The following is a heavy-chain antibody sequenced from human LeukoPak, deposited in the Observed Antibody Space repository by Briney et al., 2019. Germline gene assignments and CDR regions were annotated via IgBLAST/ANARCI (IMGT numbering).Heavy chain of an antibody. D-gene: IGHD6-13*01. J-gene: IGHJ3*02. CDR2: TYYRSKWYN. Sequence: SQTLSLTCAISGDSVSSNSAAWNWIRQSPSRGLEWLGRTYYRSKWYNDYAVSVKSRITINPDTSKNQFSLQLNSVTPEDTAVYYCARDVRPSYASSSWGFDAFDIWGQGTMVTVSS. CDR1: GDSVSSNSAA. V-gene: IGHV6-1*01. CDR3: ARDVRPSYASSSWGFDAFDI.